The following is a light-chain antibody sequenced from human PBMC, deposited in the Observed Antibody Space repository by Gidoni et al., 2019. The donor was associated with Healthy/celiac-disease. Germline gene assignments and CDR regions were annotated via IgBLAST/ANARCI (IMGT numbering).Light chain of an antibody. CDR2: QDS. Sequence: SYELTQPPSASVSPGQTASITCSGDKLGDKYACWYQQKPGQSPVLVIYQDSKRPSGIPERFSGSNSGNTATLTIGGTQAVDEADYYCQAWDSSTAEVFGGGTKLTVL. J-gene: IGLJ2*01. CDR1: KLGDKY. V-gene: IGLV3-1*01. CDR3: QAWDSSTAEV.